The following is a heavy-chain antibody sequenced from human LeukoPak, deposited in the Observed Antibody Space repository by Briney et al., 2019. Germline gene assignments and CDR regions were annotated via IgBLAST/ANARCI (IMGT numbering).Heavy chain of an antibody. Sequence: GASVKVSCKASGYTFTSYGISWVRQAPGQGLEWMGSISGYNGHTYYSQQLQGRVTLTTETSTSTAYMELRNLRSDDTAVYYCVRGGGTPYFDYWGQGTLVTVSS. V-gene: IGHV1-18*01. CDR2: ISGYNGHT. CDR1: GYTFTSYG. J-gene: IGHJ4*02. CDR3: VRGGGTPYFDY. D-gene: IGHD1-1*01.